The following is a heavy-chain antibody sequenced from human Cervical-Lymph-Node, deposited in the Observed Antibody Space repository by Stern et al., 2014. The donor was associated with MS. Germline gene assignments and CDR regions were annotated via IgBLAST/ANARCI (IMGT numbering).Heavy chain of an antibody. J-gene: IGHJ5*02. D-gene: IGHD6-19*01. Sequence: VQLVESGGGVVQPGRSLRLSCAASGFTFSNYGMHWARQAPGKGLEWVAFIWSDGSNAYHSESVKGRFTISRDNSKNTVYLQMNNVRAEDTAVYYCARAVQLRSAHNWFDPWGQGTLVTVAS. V-gene: IGHV3-33*01. CDR3: ARAVQLRSAHNWFDP. CDR1: GFTFSNYG. CDR2: IWSDGSNA.